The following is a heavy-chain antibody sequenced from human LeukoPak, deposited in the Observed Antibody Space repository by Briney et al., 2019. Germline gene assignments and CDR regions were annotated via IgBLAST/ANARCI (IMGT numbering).Heavy chain of an antibody. CDR1: GGSISSGDYY. CDR3: ARYCAQDYYDTHWYFDL. CDR2: IYYSGST. Sequence: SETLSPTCTVSGGSISSGDYYWSWIRQPPGKGLEWIGYIYYSGSTYYNPSLKSRVTISVDTSKNQFSLKLSSVTAADTAVYYCARYCAQDYYDTHWYFDLWGRGTLVTVSS. J-gene: IGHJ2*01. V-gene: IGHV4-30-4*08. D-gene: IGHD3-22*01.